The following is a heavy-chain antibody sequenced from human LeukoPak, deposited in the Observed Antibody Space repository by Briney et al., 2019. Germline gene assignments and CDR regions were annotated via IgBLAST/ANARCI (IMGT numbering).Heavy chain of an antibody. Sequence: PSETLSLTCAVYGGSFSGYYWSWIRQPPGKGLEWIGEINHSGSTNYNPSLKSRVTISVDTSKNQFSLKLSSVTAADTAVYYCARGRYDSSGYYKGVPYYFDYWGQGTLVTVSS. J-gene: IGHJ4*02. CDR1: GGSFSGYY. CDR2: INHSGST. CDR3: ARGRYDSSGYYKGVPYYFDY. V-gene: IGHV4-34*01. D-gene: IGHD3-22*01.